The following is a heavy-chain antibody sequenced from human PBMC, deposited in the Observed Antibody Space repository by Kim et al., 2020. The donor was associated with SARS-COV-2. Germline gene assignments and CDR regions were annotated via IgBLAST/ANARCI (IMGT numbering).Heavy chain of an antibody. CDR1: GFTFSSYG. Sequence: GGSLRLSCAASGFTFSSYGMHWVRQAPGKGLEWVAVISYDGSNKYYADSVKGRFTISRDNSKNTLYLQMNSLRAEDTAVYYCATSTGVWFGDLNQGYYFDYWGQGTLVTVSS. D-gene: IGHD3-10*01. V-gene: IGHV3-30*03. CDR2: ISYDGSNK. J-gene: IGHJ4*02. CDR3: ATSTGVWFGDLNQGYYFDY.